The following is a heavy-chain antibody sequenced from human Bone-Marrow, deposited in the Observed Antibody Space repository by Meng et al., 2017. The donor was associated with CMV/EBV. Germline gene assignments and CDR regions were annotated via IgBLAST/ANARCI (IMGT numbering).Heavy chain of an antibody. J-gene: IGHJ4*02. Sequence: GGSLRLSCAASGFTFSSYAMSWVRQAPGKGLEWVSAISGSGGSTYYADSVKGRFTISRDNAKNSLYLQMNSLRAEDTAVYYCAREEYSSGFDYWGQGTLVTVSS. V-gene: IGHV3-23*01. CDR1: GFTFSSYA. CDR2: ISGSGGST. D-gene: IGHD6-25*01. CDR3: AREEYSSGFDY.